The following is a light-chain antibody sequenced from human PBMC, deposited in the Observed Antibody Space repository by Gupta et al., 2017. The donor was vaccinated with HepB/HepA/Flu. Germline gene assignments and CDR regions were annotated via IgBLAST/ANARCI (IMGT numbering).Light chain of an antibody. J-gene: IGLJ2*01. CDR1: SSDGGGYNY. CDR3: TSSASSNTPVL. Sequence: SALTQHASVSASPVQSLTISGTGTSSDGGGYNYASWYQQHPGKAPKLMIYDVTNRPSGVSNRFSGSKSGNTASLTISGLQTEDEADYYCTSSASSNTPVLFGGGTKLTV. V-gene: IGLV2-14*03. CDR2: DVT.